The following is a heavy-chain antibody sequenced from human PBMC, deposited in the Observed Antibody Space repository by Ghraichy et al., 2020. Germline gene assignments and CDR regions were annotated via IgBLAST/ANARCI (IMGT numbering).Heavy chain of an antibody. CDR3: AKVRLWLRDFDL. V-gene: IGHV3-23*01. D-gene: IGHD5-18*01. Sequence: GGSLRLTCAASGFTFTSYAMSWVRQAPGKGLEWVSAISGRGDNTNDADSVKGRFTISRDNSKNTLDLQMNSLTVEDTAIYYCAKVRLWLRDFDLWGRCTLVTVYS. CDR2: ISGRGDNT. CDR1: GFTFTSYA. J-gene: IGHJ2*01.